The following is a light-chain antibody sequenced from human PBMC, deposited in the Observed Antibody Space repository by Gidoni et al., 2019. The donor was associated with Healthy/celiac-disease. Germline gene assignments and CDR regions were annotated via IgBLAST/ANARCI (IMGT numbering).Light chain of an antibody. V-gene: IGKV3-20*01. J-gene: IGKJ3*01. CDR1: RSVSSSY. CDR3: QQYDSSPLT. CDR2: GAS. Sequence: IVLTQSPRTLLLSPEENTPLSGRAGRSVSSSYLAWYQQKPGQAPRLLIYGASSRATGIPYRFSGSGSGTDFTLTISRLEPEDFAVYYCQQYDSSPLTFGPGTKVDIK.